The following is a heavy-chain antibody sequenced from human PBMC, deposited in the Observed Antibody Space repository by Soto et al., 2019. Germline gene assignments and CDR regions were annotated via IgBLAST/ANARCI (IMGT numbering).Heavy chain of an antibody. CDR2: ISWNSGSI. V-gene: IGHV3-9*01. CDR1: GFTFDDYA. Sequence: EVQLVESGGGLVQPGRSLRLSCAASGFTFDDYAMHWVRQAPGKGLEWVSGISWNSGSIGYVDSVKGRFTISRDNAKNSLYLQMNSLRAEDTALYYCAKSTYGSGSYPLYYYYGMDVWGQGTTVTVSS. CDR3: AKSTYGSGSYPLYYYYGMDV. J-gene: IGHJ6*02. D-gene: IGHD3-10*01.